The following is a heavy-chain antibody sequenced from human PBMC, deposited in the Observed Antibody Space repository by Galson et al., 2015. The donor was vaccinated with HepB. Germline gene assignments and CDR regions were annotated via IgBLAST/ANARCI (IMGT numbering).Heavy chain of an antibody. CDR3: AKIPYYYDSSMRNAFDI. D-gene: IGHD3-22*01. CDR1: GLTFSSYA. J-gene: IGHJ3*02. CDR2: ISGSGGST. Sequence: SLRLSYAASGLTFSSYAISWVRQAPGKGLEWISAISGSGGSTYYADSVKGRFTISRDNSKNTLYLQMNSLRAEDTAVYYCAKIPYYYDSSMRNAFDIWGQGTMVTVSS. V-gene: IGHV3-23*01.